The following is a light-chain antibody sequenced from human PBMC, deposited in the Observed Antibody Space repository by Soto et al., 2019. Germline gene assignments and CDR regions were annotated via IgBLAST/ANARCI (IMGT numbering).Light chain of an antibody. Sequence: EIVLTQSPGTLSLSTGERATLSCRASQSVSNNYLAWYQQKPGQAPRLLIYGASNRATGIPDRFSGSGSGTDFTLTISRLEPEDFAVYYCQHYGNSPRTFGQGTKVDIK. CDR2: GAS. V-gene: IGKV3-20*01. J-gene: IGKJ1*01. CDR3: QHYGNSPRT. CDR1: QSVSNNY.